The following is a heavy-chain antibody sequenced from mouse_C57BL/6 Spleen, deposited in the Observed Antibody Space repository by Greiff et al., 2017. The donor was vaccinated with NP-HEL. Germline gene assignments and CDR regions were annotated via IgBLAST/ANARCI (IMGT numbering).Heavy chain of an antibody. CDR2: IDPSDSET. CDR3: ASGDDGYYAFDY. CDR1: GYTFTSYW. D-gene: IGHD2-3*01. V-gene: IGHV1-52*01. J-gene: IGHJ2*01. Sequence: QVQLQQPGAELVRPGSSVKLSCKASGYTFTSYWMHWVKQRPLQGLEWIGNIDPSDSETHYNQKFKDKATLTVDKSSSTAYMQLSSLTSEDSAVYYCASGDDGYYAFDYWGQGTTLTVSS.